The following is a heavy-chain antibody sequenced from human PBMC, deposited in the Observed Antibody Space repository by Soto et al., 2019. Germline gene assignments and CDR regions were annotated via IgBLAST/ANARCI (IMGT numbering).Heavy chain of an antibody. Sequence: SETLSLTCTVSGGSISSYYWSWIRQPPGKGLEWIGYIYYSGSTNYNPSLKSRVTISVDTSKNQFSLKLSSVTAADTAVYYCARGPQDYGSGSYYNAPSLWWFDPWGQGTLVTVSS. J-gene: IGHJ5*02. CDR1: GGSISSYY. V-gene: IGHV4-59*01. CDR3: ARGPQDYGSGSYYNAPSLWWFDP. D-gene: IGHD3-10*01. CDR2: IYYSGST.